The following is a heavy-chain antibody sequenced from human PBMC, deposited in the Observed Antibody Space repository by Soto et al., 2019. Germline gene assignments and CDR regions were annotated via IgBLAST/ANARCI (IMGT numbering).Heavy chain of an antibody. CDR1: GGSISSGGYY. Sequence: QVQLQESGPGLVKPSQTLSLTCTVSGGSISSGGYYWSWIRQHPGKGLEWIGYIYYSGSTNYTPSLKSRVTISVDTSKNQFSLKLSSVTAADTAVYYCARVPFPPQQLVPGWFDPWGQGTLVTVSS. V-gene: IGHV4-31*03. CDR2: IYYSGST. D-gene: IGHD6-13*01. J-gene: IGHJ5*02. CDR3: ARVPFPPQQLVPGWFDP.